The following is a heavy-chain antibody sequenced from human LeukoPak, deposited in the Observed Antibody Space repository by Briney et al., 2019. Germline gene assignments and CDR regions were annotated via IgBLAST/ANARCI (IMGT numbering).Heavy chain of an antibody. V-gene: IGHV3-48*01. J-gene: IGHJ3*02. CDR3: ARVRLTMIVHRGAFDI. CDR2: ISSSSSTI. Sequence: GGSLRLSCAASGFTFSSYSMNWVRQAPGKGLEWVSYISSSSSTIYYADSVKGRFTISRDNAKNSLYLQMNSLRAEDTAVYCCARVRLTMIVHRGAFDIWGQGTMVTVSS. CDR1: GFTFSSYS. D-gene: IGHD3-22*01.